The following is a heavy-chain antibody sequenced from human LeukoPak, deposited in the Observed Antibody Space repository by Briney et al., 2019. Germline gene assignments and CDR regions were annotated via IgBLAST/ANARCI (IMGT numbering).Heavy chain of an antibody. CDR3: ALVARGYWV. V-gene: IGHV4-59*01. D-gene: IGHD3-22*01. CDR2: IYYSGST. CDR1: GGSISNYF. J-gene: IGHJ4*02. Sequence: SEALSVTCTGSGGSISNYFWSWIRQPPGKGLEWIGYIYYSGSTNYNPSLKSRVTISVDTSKNQFSLKLRSVTAADTAVYYCALVARGYWVWGEGTLVTLSS.